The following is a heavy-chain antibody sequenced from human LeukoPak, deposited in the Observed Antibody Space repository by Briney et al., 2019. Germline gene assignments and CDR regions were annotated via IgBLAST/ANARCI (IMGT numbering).Heavy chain of an antibody. J-gene: IGHJ6*02. CDR3: ARDLSSLRFLEWLSGGYYYGMDV. CDR1: GFTFSSYW. Sequence: GGSLRLSCAASGFTFSSYWMHWVRQAPGKGLVWVSRINSDGSSTSYADSVKGRFTISRDNAKNTLYLQMNSLRAEDTAVYYCARDLSSLRFLEWLSGGYYYGMDVWGQGTTVTVSS. D-gene: IGHD3-3*01. V-gene: IGHV3-74*01. CDR2: INSDGSST.